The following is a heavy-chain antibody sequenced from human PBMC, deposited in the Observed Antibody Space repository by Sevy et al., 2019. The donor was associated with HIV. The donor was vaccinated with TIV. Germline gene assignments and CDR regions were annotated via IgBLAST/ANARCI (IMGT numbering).Heavy chain of an antibody. J-gene: IGHJ4*02. V-gene: IGHV3-30*02. CDR2: IRYDGSDK. Sequence: GGSLRLSCAASGFIFSNFGMHWVHQVPGKGLEWVTFIRYDGSDKYYAASVKGRFTISRDDSKNTLYLQMDSLRAEDTAIYYCAKDLAGPGRRYFDYWGQGTLVTVSS. CDR3: AKDLAGPGRRYFDY. D-gene: IGHD6-13*01. CDR1: GFIFSNFG.